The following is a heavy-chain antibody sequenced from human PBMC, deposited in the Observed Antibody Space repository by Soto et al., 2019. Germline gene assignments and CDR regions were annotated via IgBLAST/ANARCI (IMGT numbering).Heavy chain of an antibody. CDR3: ARGVTGTTLGDIDY. CDR1: GLPFIGYG. D-gene: IGHD1-7*01. Sequence: QVQLVYPGGGGVRPGSSLRHPVPASGLPFIGYGLNWFGQLPGKGRDGVAVIWNVGSNKYYADYVKGRFTISRDNSKNTLYLQMNSLRAEDTAVYYCARGVTGTTLGDIDYWGQGTLVTVSS. V-gene: IGHV3-33*01. CDR2: IWNVGSNK. J-gene: IGHJ4*02.